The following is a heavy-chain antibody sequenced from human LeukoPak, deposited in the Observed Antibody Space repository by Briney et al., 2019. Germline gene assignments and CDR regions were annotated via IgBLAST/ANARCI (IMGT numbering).Heavy chain of an antibody. D-gene: IGHD2-2*01. V-gene: IGHV3-23*01. Sequence: GGSLRLSCAASGFTFSSYAMSWVRQAPGKGLEWVSAISGSGGSTYYADSVKGRFTISRDNSKNTPYLQMNSLRAEDTAVYYCAKHPAAMDGGYYYYYGMDVWGKGTTVTVSS. CDR2: ISGSGGST. CDR1: GFTFSSYA. J-gene: IGHJ6*04. CDR3: AKHPAAMDGGYYYYYGMDV.